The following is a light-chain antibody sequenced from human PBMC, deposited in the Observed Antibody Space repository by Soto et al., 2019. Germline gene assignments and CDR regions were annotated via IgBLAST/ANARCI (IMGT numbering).Light chain of an antibody. CDR1: QSVSSSH. Sequence: EIVLTQSPCTLSLSPGERATLSCRASQSVSSSHLSWYQQKPGQAPRLLIYGAATRATGIPARFSGSASGTEFTLTISSLQSEDFAVYHCQQYNKWPRTLGLGTKVAIK. J-gene: IGKJ1*01. V-gene: IGKV3-15*01. CDR3: QQYNKWPRT. CDR2: GAA.